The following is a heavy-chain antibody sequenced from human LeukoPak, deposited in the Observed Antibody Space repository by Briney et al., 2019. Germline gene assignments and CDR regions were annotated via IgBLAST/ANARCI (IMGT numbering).Heavy chain of an antibody. CDR2: IIPIFGTA. D-gene: IGHD4-23*01. V-gene: IGHV1-69*05. J-gene: IGHJ4*02. CDR3: ARDRVWYSNYGDNYYFGY. CDR1: GYTFTGYY. Sequence: SVKVSCKASGYTFTGYYMHWVRQAPGQGLEWMGRIIPIFGTANYAQKFQGGVTITTDESTSTAYMELSSLRSEDTAVYYCARDRVWYSNYGDNYYFGYWGQGTLVTVSS.